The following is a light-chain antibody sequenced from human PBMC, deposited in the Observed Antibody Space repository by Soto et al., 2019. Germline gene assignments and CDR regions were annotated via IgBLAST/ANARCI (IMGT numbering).Light chain of an antibody. CDR1: SSDVGGYNY. CDR2: DVS. V-gene: IGLV2-14*01. J-gene: IGLJ1*01. CDR3: SSYTSSSPYV. Sequence: QSALTQPASVSGSPGQSITLSCTGTSSDVGGYNYVSWYQQHPGKAPKLMIYDVSNRPSGVSNRFSGSKSGNTASLTISGLQAEDEADYYCSSYTSSSPYVFGPGTKLTVL.